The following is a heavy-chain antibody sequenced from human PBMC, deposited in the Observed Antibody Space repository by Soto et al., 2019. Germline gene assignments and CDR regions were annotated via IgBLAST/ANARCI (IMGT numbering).Heavy chain of an antibody. Sequence: QITLKESGPTLVKPTQTLTLTCTFSGFSLSTSGVGVGWIRQPPGKALEWLALIYWNDDKRYSPSLKSRLTITNDTSKIQVVLTMTNMDPVDTATYYCAKTTYYDFWSGYNLNWFDPWGQGTLVTVSS. D-gene: IGHD3-3*01. CDR1: GFSLSTSGVG. CDR3: AKTTYYDFWSGYNLNWFDP. V-gene: IGHV2-5*01. J-gene: IGHJ5*02. CDR2: IYWNDDK.